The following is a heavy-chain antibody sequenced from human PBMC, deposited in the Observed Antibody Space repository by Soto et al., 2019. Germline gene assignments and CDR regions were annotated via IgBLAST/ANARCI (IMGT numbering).Heavy chain of an antibody. J-gene: IGHJ5*02. D-gene: IGHD4-17*01. CDR1: GITFSSYW. V-gene: IGHV3-74*01. CDR3: AGVNGYGGPGNGFDP. CDR2: INSDGSST. Sequence: GGSVRLSCAASGITFSSYWMHWVRQAPRKGLVWVSRINSDGSSTNYADSVEGRFTISRDNAKNTLYLQMNSLRVEDTAVYYCAGVNGYGGPGNGFDPQGQGTLEAVSS.